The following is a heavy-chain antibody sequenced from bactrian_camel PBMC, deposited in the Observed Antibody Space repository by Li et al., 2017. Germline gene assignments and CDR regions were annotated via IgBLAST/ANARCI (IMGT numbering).Heavy chain of an antibody. CDR2: ISWDGYIT. CDR1: GFTFDDYA. V-gene: IGHV3-1*01. D-gene: IGHD2*01. Sequence: VQLVESGGGSVQPGGSLRLSCATSGFTFDDYAMGWIRQSPGKAPEWVAAISWDGYITYHADAVKGRFRIMQDNFKKTVYLQMDNLRPDDTAMYYCGCLGGSPSDLGTQVTVS. J-gene: IGHJ4*01.